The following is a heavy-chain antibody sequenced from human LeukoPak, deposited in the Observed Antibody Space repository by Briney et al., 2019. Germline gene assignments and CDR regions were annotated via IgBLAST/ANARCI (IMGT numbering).Heavy chain of an antibody. CDR3: AKESGKFDY. CDR2: ISADGGST. J-gene: IGHJ4*02. CDR1: GISFADYA. Sequence: GGCLRLSCVVSGISFADYAMHWVRQPPGKGLEWVSLISADGGSTFSADSVKGRFSISRDNSKNSLYLQMNSLRSEDTAMYYCAKESGKFDYWGQGTLVAVSS. V-gene: IGHV3-43*02.